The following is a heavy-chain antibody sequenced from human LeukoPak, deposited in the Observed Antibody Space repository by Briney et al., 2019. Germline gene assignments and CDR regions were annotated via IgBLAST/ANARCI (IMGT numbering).Heavy chain of an antibody. CDR3: ARDDFGDTATDYFDY. J-gene: IGHJ4*02. CDR1: GDSFSSNSAA. Sequence: LSQTLSLTCAISGDSFSSNSAAWHWLRQSPSRGLEWLGRTYYRSKWYNDYAVSVKSRITINPDTSKNQFSLQLNSVTPEDTAVYYCARDDFGDTATDYFDYWGQGTLVTVSS. V-gene: IGHV6-1*01. CDR2: TYYRSKWYN. D-gene: IGHD5-18*01.